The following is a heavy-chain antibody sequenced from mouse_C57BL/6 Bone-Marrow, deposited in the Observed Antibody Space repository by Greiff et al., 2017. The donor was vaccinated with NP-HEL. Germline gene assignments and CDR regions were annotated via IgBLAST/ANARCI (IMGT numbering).Heavy chain of an antibody. J-gene: IGHJ4*01. CDR1: GFSLTSYG. CDR2: IWSGGST. Sequence: VQVVESGPGLVQPSQSLSITCTVSGFSLTSYGVHWVRQSPGKGLEWLGVIWSGGSTDYNAAFISRLSISKDNSKSQVFFKMNSLQADDTAIYYCARKGGDAGDYYYAMDYWGQGTSVTVSS. CDR3: ARKGGDAGDYYYAMDY. V-gene: IGHV2-2*01. D-gene: IGHD3-3*01.